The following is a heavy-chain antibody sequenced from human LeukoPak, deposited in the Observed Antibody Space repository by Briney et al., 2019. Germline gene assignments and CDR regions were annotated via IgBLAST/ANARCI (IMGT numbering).Heavy chain of an antibody. CDR3: ARRGYSGYDS. V-gene: IGHV4-34*01. Sequence: SETLSLTCTVSGGSISSYYWSWIRQPPGKGLEWIGEINHSGSSNYNPSLKSRVTISVDTSKNQFSLKLSSVTAADTAVYYCARRGYSGYDSWGQGTLVTVSS. CDR2: INHSGSS. CDR1: GGSISSYY. J-gene: IGHJ5*01. D-gene: IGHD5-12*01.